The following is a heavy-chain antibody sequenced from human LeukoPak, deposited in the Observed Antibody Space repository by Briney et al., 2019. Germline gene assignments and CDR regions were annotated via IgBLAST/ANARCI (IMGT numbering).Heavy chain of an antibody. CDR3: ARHPLTPALGPVDF. V-gene: IGHV5-51*01. CDR2: IYPGDSDT. J-gene: IGHJ4*02. CDR1: GYSFTSYW. Sequence: GESLKFSCKGCGYSFTSYWLGWVRQIPGKGLEWMGIIYPGDSDTRYSPSFQGQVTISADNSISTYYLQWSSLKASATAIYYCARHPLTPALGPVDFWGQGTLVTVSS. D-gene: IGHD2-15*01.